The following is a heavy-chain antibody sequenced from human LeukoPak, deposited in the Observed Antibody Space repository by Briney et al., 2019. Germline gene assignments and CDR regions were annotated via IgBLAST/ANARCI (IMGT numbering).Heavy chain of an antibody. Sequence: QPGGSLRLSCAASGFTFSSYAMSWVRQAPGKGLEWVSAISGSGGSTYYADSVKGRFTISRDNSKNTLYLQMNSLRAEDTAVYYCTKAQNRGDTPGRYWGQGTLVTVSS. J-gene: IGHJ4*02. CDR2: ISGSGGST. CDR1: GFTFSSYA. V-gene: IGHV3-23*01. D-gene: IGHD1-14*01. CDR3: TKAQNRGDTPGRY.